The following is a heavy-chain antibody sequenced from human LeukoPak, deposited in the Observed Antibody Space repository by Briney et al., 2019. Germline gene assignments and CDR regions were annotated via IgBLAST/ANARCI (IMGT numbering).Heavy chain of an antibody. D-gene: IGHD6-13*01. CDR1: GFTFSSYA. CDR2: ISGSGGST. CDR3: ARAGAAAGTNNWFDP. Sequence: GGSLRLSCAASGFTFSSYAMSWVRQAPGKGLEWVSAISGSGGSTYYADSVKGRFTISRDNSKNTLYLQMNSLRAEDTAVYYCARAGAAAGTNNWFDPWGQGTLVTVSS. J-gene: IGHJ5*02. V-gene: IGHV3-23*01.